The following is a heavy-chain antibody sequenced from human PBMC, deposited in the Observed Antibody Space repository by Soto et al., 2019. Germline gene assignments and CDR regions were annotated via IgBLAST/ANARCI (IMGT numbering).Heavy chain of an antibody. J-gene: IGHJ6*02. Sequence: PGESLKISCKGSGYSFTSYWIGWVRQMPGKGLEWMGIIYPGDSDTRYSSSFQGQVTISADKSISTAYLQWSSLKASDTAMYYCARRLIAARPPYYYGMDVWGQGTTVTVSS. V-gene: IGHV5-51*01. CDR2: IYPGDSDT. CDR3: ARRLIAARPPYYYGMDV. D-gene: IGHD6-6*01. CDR1: GYSFTSYW.